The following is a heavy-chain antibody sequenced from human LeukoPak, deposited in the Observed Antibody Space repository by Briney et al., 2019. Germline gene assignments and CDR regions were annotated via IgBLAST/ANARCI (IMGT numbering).Heavy chain of an antibody. CDR3: VRVTYGSGTYGAFDY. Sequence: GGSLRLSCAASGFTFSSHGMSWVRQAPGKGLEWVSTISGSGDNTYYADSVKGRFTISRDNSKNTLYLQMNSLRAEDTAVYYCVRVTYGSGTYGAFDYWGQGTLVTVSS. V-gene: IGHV3-23*01. D-gene: IGHD3-10*01. CDR1: GFTFSSHG. J-gene: IGHJ4*02. CDR2: ISGSGDNT.